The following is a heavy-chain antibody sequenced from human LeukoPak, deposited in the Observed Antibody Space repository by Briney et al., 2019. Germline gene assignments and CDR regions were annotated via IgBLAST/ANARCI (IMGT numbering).Heavy chain of an antibody. CDR1: GFTFSSYT. CDR3: TADYGSGSYYNSEFF. Sequence: PGGSLRLSCAASGFTFSSYTMNWVRQAPGKGLEWVAAISSSSRDIFYADSVKGRFSISRDNTHNSLSLRMNSLGAEDTAVYYCTADYGSGSYYNSEFFWGQGTLVTVSS. CDR2: ISSSSRDI. D-gene: IGHD3-10*01. V-gene: IGHV3-21*03. J-gene: IGHJ4*02.